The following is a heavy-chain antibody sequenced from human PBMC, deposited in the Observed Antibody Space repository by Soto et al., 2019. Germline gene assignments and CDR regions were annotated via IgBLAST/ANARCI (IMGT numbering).Heavy chain of an antibody. CDR3: ARSLGVPVLYYYYYMDV. D-gene: IGHD2-2*01. CDR2: INSDGSST. CDR1: GFTFSSYW. Sequence: GGSLRLSCAASGFTFSSYWMHWVRQAPGKGLVWVSRINSDGSSTSYADSVKGRFTISRDNAKNTLYLQMNSLRAEDTAVYYCARSLGVPVLYYYYYMDVWAKGPRSPSP. V-gene: IGHV3-74*01. J-gene: IGHJ6*03.